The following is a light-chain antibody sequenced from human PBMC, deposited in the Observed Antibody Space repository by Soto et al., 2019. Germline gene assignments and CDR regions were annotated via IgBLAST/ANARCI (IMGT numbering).Light chain of an antibody. J-gene: IGLJ3*02. V-gene: IGLV2-14*01. CDR2: EVS. CDR1: NSDVGGYAY. Sequence: QSALTQPASVSGSPGQSITISCTGTNSDVGGYAYVSWYQQYPGRAPQLVISEVSNRPSGVSHRFSGSRSGNTAYLTISGLQAEDEAEYHCSSYTTNTTPVFGGGTKVTVL. CDR3: SSYTTNTTPV.